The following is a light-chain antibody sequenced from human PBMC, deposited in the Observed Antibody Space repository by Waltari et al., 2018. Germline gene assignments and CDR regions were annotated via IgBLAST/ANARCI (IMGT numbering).Light chain of an antibody. V-gene: IGLV2-14*03. J-gene: IGLJ1*01. CDR3: SSHTSTVPHV. CDR2: EVS. CDR1: SNDVGGYGY. Sequence: QSALTQPASVSGSPGQSITISCTGTSNDVGGYGYVSWYQQYPGSAPKLIIYEVSYRPAGMSTRFSGSKSGNTASLTISGLQADDEADYYCSSHTSTVPHVFGTGTRVTV.